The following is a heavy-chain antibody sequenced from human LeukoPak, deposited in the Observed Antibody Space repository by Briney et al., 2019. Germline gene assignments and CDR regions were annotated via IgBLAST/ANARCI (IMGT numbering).Heavy chain of an antibody. CDR1: GFTLSSYW. Sequence: GGSLRLSCAASGFTLSSYWMHWVRQAPGKGLVWVSRINGNGSSTPYANSVKGRFTISRDHAKNTLYLQMHSLRADYTAVSYCARGSSSGWPDYFGYLGQGSVVTVSS. J-gene: IGHJ4*02. D-gene: IGHD6-25*01. V-gene: IGHV3-74*01. CDR2: INGNGSST. CDR3: ARGSSSGWPDYFGY.